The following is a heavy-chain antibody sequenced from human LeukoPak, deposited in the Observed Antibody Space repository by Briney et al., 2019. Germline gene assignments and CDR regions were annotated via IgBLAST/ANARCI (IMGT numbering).Heavy chain of an antibody. CDR2: INPNSGGT. V-gene: IGHV1-2*06. D-gene: IGHD3-16*01. J-gene: IGHJ4*02. Sequence: GASVKVSCKASGFSLTGYYMHWVRQAPGQGLEWMGRINPNSGGTNYAQKFQGRVTMTRDTSISTAYMELSRLRSDDTAVYYCARDLKGAFDYWGQGTLVTVSS. CDR1: GFSLTGYY. CDR3: ARDLKGAFDY.